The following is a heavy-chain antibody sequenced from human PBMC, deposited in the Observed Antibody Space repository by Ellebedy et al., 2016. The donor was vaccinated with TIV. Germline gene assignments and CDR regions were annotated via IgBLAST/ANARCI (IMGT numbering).Heavy chain of an antibody. V-gene: IGHV3-21*01. J-gene: IGHJ6*02. CDR3: AGVYGDNRMDV. Sequence: GESLKISCAASGFTFSSYSMNWVRQAPGKGLEWVSSISSSSGYRYYADSVQGRFTISRDNAKNSLYLQMNSLRAEDTAVYYCAGVYGDNRMDVWGQGTTVTVSS. CDR1: GFTFSSYS. CDR2: ISSSSGYR. D-gene: IGHD2-21*02.